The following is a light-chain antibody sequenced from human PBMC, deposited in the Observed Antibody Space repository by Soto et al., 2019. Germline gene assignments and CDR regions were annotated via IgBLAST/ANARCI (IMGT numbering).Light chain of an antibody. Sequence: EIVLTQSPGTLSLSPGERATLSCRASQSVSSSSLAWYQQKPGQAPRLLIYGASSRATGIPDRFSGSGSGTDFTLTISRLEPEDVAFYYCQQYGTSQYTFGQGTKLEIK. CDR2: GAS. J-gene: IGKJ2*01. V-gene: IGKV3-20*01. CDR1: QSVSSSS. CDR3: QQYGTSQYT.